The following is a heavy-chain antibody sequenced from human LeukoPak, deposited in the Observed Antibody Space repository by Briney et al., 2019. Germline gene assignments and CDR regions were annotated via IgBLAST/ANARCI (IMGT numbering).Heavy chain of an antibody. CDR3: ARAGTTSSSTPDF. CDR2: ISAYNGNI. J-gene: IGHJ4*02. CDR1: GYTFGTYG. Sequence: ASVKVSCKASGYTFGTYGVTWVRQAPGQGLEWMGWISAYNGNINYAQEFQGRVTLTSDTSTSTAYMELRSHRSDDTAVYYCARAGTTSSSTPDFWGQGTLVTVSS. V-gene: IGHV1-18*01. D-gene: IGHD2-15*01.